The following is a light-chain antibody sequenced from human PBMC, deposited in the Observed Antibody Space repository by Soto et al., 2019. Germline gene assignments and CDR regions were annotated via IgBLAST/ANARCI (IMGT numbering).Light chain of an antibody. CDR2: GAS. J-gene: IGKJ1*01. V-gene: IGKV3-20*01. Sequence: EIGLTQSPGTLSWSPGERATLSCRASQSVSSGYLAWYQQKPGQAPSLLIYGASSRATGIPDRFSGSGSGTDSSVSISRLETEAFAVYFCQQSSNSPRTFGQGTKVDIK. CDR1: QSVSSGY. CDR3: QQSSNSPRT.